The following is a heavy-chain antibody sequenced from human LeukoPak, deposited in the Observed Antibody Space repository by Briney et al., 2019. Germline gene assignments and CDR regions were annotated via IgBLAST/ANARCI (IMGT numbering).Heavy chain of an antibody. J-gene: IGHJ5*02. Sequence: SVKVSCKASGGTFSSYAISWVRQAPGQGLEWMGRIIPILGIANYAQKFQGRVTITADKSTSTAYMELSSLRSEDTAVYYCARGHGGHSSSWYVDWFDPWGQEPRSPSPQ. D-gene: IGHD6-13*01. CDR3: ARGHGGHSSSWYVDWFDP. V-gene: IGHV1-69*04. CDR2: IIPILGIA. CDR1: GGTFSSYA.